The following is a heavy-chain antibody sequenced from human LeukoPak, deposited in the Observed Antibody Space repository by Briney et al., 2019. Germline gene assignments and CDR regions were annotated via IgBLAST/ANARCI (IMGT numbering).Heavy chain of an antibody. D-gene: IGHD6-19*01. J-gene: IGHJ4*02. Sequence: ETLSLTCTVSGDSISSNNYYWGWIRQPPGKGLEWIGNVYYSGTTYYNPSLKSRVTISDDTSKNQFSLTLTSVTAADTAVYYCATASGWSYYFDSWGQGTLVTVSS. CDR3: ATASGWSYYFDS. CDR2: VYYSGTT. V-gene: IGHV4-39*01. CDR1: GDSISSNNYY.